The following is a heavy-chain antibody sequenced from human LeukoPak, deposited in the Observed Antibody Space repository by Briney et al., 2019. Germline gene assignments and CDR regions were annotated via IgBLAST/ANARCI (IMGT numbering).Heavy chain of an antibody. CDR2: ISGSGGST. D-gene: IGHD3-10*01. J-gene: IGHJ3*02. CDR3: AKDLGMVRGVPDAFDI. V-gene: IGHV3-23*01. CDR1: GFTFSSYA. Sequence: PGGSLRLSCAASGFTFSSYAMSWVRQAPGKGLEGVSAISGSGGSTYYADSVKGRFTISRDNSKNTLYLQMNSLRAEDTAVYYCAKDLGMVRGVPDAFDIWGQGTMVTVSS.